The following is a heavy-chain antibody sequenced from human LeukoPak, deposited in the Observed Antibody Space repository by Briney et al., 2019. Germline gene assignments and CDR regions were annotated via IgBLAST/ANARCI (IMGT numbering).Heavy chain of an antibody. CDR2: IYYSGST. J-gene: IGHJ3*01. CDR1: GGSISSSSYY. D-gene: IGHD6-13*01. Sequence: SETLSLTCTVSGGSISSSSYYWGWIRQPPGKGLEWIGSIYYSGSTYYNPPLKSRVTISVDTSKKQFSLKLSSVTAADTAVYYCARLPPYSSWPPNAFDFWGQGTMVTVSS. CDR3: ARLPPYSSWPPNAFDF. V-gene: IGHV4-39*01.